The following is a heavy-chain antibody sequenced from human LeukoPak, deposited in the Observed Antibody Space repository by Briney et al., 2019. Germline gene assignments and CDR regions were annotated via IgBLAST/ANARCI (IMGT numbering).Heavy chain of an antibody. D-gene: IGHD2-2*01. CDR1: GGSISTYY. V-gene: IGHV4-59*01. CDR3: ARSSTSYYGMDV. CDR2: IYYSGST. J-gene: IGHJ6*02. Sequence: SETLSLTCTVSGGSISTYYWSWIRQPPGKGLEWIGYIYYSGSTNYNPSLKSRVTISVDTSKNQFSLKLSSVTAADTAVYYCARSSTSYYGMDVWGQGTTVTVSS.